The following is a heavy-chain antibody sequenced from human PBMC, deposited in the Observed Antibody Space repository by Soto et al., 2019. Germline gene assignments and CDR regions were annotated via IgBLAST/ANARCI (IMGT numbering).Heavy chain of an antibody. CDR2: ISGRGDTT. Sequence: GGSLRLSCAASGFAFSAYAMSWVRQTPEKGLEWVSAISGRGDTTDYAESVKGRFTISRDNSKNTLDLQMSSLRVEDTALYYCAKDKGAAGVFDYWGQGVLVTVSS. D-gene: IGHD6-13*01. CDR1: GFAFSAYA. V-gene: IGHV3-23*01. J-gene: IGHJ4*02. CDR3: AKDKGAAGVFDY.